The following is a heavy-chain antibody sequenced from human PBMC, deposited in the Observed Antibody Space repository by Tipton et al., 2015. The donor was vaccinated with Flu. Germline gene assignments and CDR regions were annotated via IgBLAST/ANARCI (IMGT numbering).Heavy chain of an antibody. Sequence: TLSLTCTVSGGSIRGYYWNWIRQFPGKGLEWIGFVYYTGSTNYKSSLKRRVTISTDTSTNQVSLKMNSVIAADTAVYYCARGPPGPSIRAYYFDIWGQGALVTVSS. CDR3: ARGPPGPSIRAYYFDI. CDR1: GGSIRGYY. V-gene: IGHV4-59*01. J-gene: IGHJ4*02. D-gene: IGHD2-21*01. CDR2: VYYTGST.